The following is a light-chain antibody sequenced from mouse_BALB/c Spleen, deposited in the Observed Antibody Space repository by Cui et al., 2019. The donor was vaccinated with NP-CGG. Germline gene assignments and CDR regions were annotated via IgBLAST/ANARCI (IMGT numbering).Light chain of an antibody. CDR3: ALWYSNHWV. Sequence: QAVVTQESASTTSPGETVTLTCRSSTGAVTTSNYANWVQEKPDHLFTGLMGGTSNRAPGVPARFSGSLIGDKAALTITGAQTEDEAIYFCALWYSNHWVFGGGTKLTVL. CDR1: TGAVTTSNY. V-gene: IGLV1*01. J-gene: IGLJ1*01. CDR2: GTS.